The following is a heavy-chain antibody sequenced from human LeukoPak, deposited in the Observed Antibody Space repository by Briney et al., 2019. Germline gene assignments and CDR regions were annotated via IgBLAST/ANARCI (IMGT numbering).Heavy chain of an antibody. CDR3: ARNYYDFWSGYPSNYYYYYMDV. D-gene: IGHD3-3*01. V-gene: IGHV1-8*03. J-gene: IGHJ6*03. Sequence: ASVKVSCKASGYTFTSYDINWVRQATGQGLEWMGWMNPNSGNTGYAQKFQGRVTITRNTSISTAYMELSSLRSEDTAVYYCARNYYDFWSGYPSNYYYYYMDVWGKGTTVTVSS. CDR2: MNPNSGNT. CDR1: GYTFTSYD.